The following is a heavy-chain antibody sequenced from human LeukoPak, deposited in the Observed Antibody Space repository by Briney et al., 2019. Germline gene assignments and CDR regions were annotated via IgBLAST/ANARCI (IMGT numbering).Heavy chain of an antibody. CDR2: MNPNSGNT. V-gene: IGHV1-8*03. CDR3: ARGFRIVVVPAAIGYWFDP. D-gene: IGHD2-2*02. J-gene: IGHJ5*02. Sequence: GASVKVSCKASGYTFTSYDINWVRQATGQGLEWMGWMNPNSGNTGYAQKFQGRDTITRNTSISTAYMELSSLRSEDTAVYYCARGFRIVVVPAAIGYWFDPWGQGTLVTVSS. CDR1: GYTFTSYD.